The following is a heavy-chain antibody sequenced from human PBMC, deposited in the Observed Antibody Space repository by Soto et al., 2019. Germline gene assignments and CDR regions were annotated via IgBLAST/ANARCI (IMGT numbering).Heavy chain of an antibody. CDR1: GYTLTGYY. Sequence: ASVKVSCKGTGYTLTGYYMHWVRQAPGQGLEWMGWINPNSGGTNYAQKFQGRVTMTRDTSISTAYMELSRLRSDDTAVYYCAREHSSGFLYYYYGMDVWGQGTTVTVSS. CDR2: INPNSGGT. CDR3: AREHSSGFLYYYYGMDV. J-gene: IGHJ6*02. V-gene: IGHV1-2*02. D-gene: IGHD6-19*01.